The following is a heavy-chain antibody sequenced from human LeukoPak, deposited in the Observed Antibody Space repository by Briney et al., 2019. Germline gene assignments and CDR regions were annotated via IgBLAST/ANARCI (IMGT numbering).Heavy chain of an antibody. CDR2: INPNSGGT. V-gene: IGHV1-2*02. CDR3: ARDMAFVRFGELFWNFDY. J-gene: IGHJ4*02. CDR1: GYTFTGYY. D-gene: IGHD3-10*01. Sequence: GASVKVSCKASGYTFTGYYMHWVRQAPGQGLEWMGWINPNSGGTNYAQKFQGRVTMTRDTSISTAYMEMSRLRSDDTAVYYCARDMAFVRFGELFWNFDYWGQGTLVTVSS.